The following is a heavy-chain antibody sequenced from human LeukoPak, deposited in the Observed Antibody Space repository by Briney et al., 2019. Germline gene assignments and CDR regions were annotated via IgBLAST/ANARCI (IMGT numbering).Heavy chain of an antibody. CDR2: IYSGSSA. V-gene: IGHV3-53*01. CDR1: GFTVIDNY. J-gene: IGHJ4*02. D-gene: IGHD3-3*01. Sequence: GGSLRLSCAASGFTVIDNYMTWVRQAPGKGLEWVSVIYSGSSAYYADSVKGRFTISRDNSKNTLYLQMNSLRAEDTGVYYCARVVRFLEWLPRFGSYFDYWGQGTLVTVSS. CDR3: ARVVRFLEWLPRFGSYFDY.